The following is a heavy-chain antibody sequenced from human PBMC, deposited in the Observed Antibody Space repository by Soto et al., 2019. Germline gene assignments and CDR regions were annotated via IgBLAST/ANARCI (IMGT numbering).Heavy chain of an antibody. CDR1: GGSVSSGDYY. CDR2: IYYSGST. V-gene: IGHV4-61*08. D-gene: IGHD4-17*01. J-gene: IGHJ4*02. Sequence: SETLSLTCTVSGGSVSSGDYYWSWIRQPPGKGLEWIGYIYYSGSTNYNPSFKSRVSISLDTSKNQFSLRLTSVTAADTAVYYCARDISLSTVTTSRYFDYWGQGTLVTVSS. CDR3: ARDISLSTVTTSRYFDY.